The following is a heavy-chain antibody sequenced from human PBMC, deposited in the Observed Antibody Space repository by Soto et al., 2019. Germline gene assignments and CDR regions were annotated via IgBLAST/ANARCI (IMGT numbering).Heavy chain of an antibody. J-gene: IGHJ4*02. CDR3: VRVFDTYYFDL. Sequence: QVQLVESGGGVVQPGRSLSLSCAGSGFTFSTYGMHWVRQAPGKGLEWVALIWSDGTNKYYADSVKGRFTISRDNSKKTLYLQMNSLRAEDTAVYYCVRVFDTYYFDLWGQGNMVTVSS. V-gene: IGHV3-33*01. CDR2: IWSDGTNK. D-gene: IGHD3-9*01. CDR1: GFTFSTYG.